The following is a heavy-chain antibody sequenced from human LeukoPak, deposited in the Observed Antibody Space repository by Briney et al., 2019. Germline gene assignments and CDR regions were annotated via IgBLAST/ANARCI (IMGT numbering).Heavy chain of an antibody. V-gene: IGHV4-39*01. D-gene: IGHD2-15*01. J-gene: IGHJ6*03. CDR1: GGSISSSSYY. Sequence: SETLSLTCAVSGGSISSSSYYWGWIRQPPGKGLEWIGSIYYSGSTYYNPSLKSRVTISVDTSKNQFSLKLSSVTAADTAVYYCARQAVVGYYYYMDVWGKGTTVTISS. CDR2: IYYSGST. CDR3: ARQAVVGYYYYMDV.